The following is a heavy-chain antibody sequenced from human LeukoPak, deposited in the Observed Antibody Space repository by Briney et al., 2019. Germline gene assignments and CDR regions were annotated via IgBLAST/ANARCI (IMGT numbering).Heavy chain of an antibody. V-gene: IGHV4-34*01. CDR3: ARGRRSQRRHDYAVRWYFDL. CDR2: INHSGSN. D-gene: IGHD4-17*01. CDR1: GGSFSGYY. J-gene: IGHJ2*01. Sequence: SETLSLTCAVYGGSFSGYYWSWIRQPPGKGLEWIGEINHSGSNNYNPSLKSRVTISVDTSKNQFSLKLSSVTAADTAVYYCARGRRSQRRHDYAVRWYFDLWGRGTLVTVSS.